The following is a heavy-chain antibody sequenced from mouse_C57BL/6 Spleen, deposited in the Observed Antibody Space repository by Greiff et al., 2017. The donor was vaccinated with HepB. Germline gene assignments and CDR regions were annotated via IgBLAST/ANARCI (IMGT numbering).Heavy chain of an antibody. CDR2: ISYSGST. J-gene: IGHJ3*01. D-gene: IGHD4-1*01. Sequence: EVQGVESGPGMVKPSQSLSLTCTVTGYSITSGYDWHWIRHFPGNKLEWMGYISYSGSTNYNPSLKSRISITHDTSKNHFFLKLNSVTTEDTATYYCARAGQTGAWFAYWGQGTLVTVSA. CDR1: GYSITSGYD. V-gene: IGHV3-1*01. CDR3: ARAGQTGAWFAY.